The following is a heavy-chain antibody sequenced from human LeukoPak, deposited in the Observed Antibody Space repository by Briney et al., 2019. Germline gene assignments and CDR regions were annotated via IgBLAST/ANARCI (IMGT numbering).Heavy chain of an antibody. CDR2: IYSGGST. J-gene: IGHJ6*04. V-gene: IGHV3-53*01. D-gene: IGHD1-26*01. CDR3: ARDWEDSPAMDV. CDR1: GFTVSSNY. Sequence: GGSLRLSRAASGFTVSSNYMSWVRQAPGKGLEWVSVIYSGGSTYYADSVKGRFTISRDNSKNTLYLQMNSLRAEDTAVYYCARDWEDSPAMDVWGKGTTVTVSS.